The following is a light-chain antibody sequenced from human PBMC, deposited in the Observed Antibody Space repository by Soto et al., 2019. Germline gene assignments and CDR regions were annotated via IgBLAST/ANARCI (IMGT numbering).Light chain of an antibody. CDR3: QSYDSSLSVLYV. J-gene: IGLJ1*01. CDR2: GDS. CDR1: RSNIGAGYD. Sequence: QSVLTQPPSVSGAPGQRVTISCTGSRSNIGAGYDVHWYQQLPGTAPKLLIHGDSNRPSGVPDRFSGSKSGTSASLAITGLQAEDEAYYYCQSYDSSLSVLYVFGTGTKVTVL. V-gene: IGLV1-40*01.